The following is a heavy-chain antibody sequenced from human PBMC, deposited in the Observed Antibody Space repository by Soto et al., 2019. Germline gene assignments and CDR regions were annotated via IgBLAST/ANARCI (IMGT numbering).Heavy chain of an antibody. CDR1: GYTFTSYA. CDR2: INAGNGNT. D-gene: IGHD6-13*01. Sequence: ASVKVSCKASGYTFTSYAMHWVRQAPGQRLEWMGWINAGNGNTKYSQKFQGRVTITRDTSASTAYMELSSLRSEGTAVYYCASKSSSWATDAFDIWGQGTMVTVSS. V-gene: IGHV1-3*01. J-gene: IGHJ3*02. CDR3: ASKSSSWATDAFDI.